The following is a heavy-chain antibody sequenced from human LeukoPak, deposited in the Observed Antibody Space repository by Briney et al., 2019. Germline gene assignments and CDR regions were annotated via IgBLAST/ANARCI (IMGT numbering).Heavy chain of an antibody. CDR1: GGSFSGYY. CDR3: ARARPSGGNSTDY. D-gene: IGHD4-23*01. Sequence: PPETLSLTCAVYGGSFSGYYWSWIRQPPGKGLEWIGEINHSGSTNYNPSLKSRVTISVDTSKNQFSLKLSSVTAADTAVYYCARARPSGGNSTDYWGQGTLVTVSS. J-gene: IGHJ4*02. CDR2: INHSGST. V-gene: IGHV4-34*01.